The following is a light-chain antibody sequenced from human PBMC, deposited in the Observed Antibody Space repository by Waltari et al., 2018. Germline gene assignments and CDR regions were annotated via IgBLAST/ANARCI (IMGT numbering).Light chain of an antibody. CDR2: DAT. CDR3: QQRSSWPWT. V-gene: IGKV3-11*01. Sequence: EIVLTQSPATLSLSPVERATLACRASQSVSSDLAWYQQKPGQGPRLHIYDATNRATGIPARFSGSGSETDFTLTISSLEPEDFAVYYCQQRSSWPWTFGQGTKVDVK. J-gene: IGKJ1*01. CDR1: QSVSSD.